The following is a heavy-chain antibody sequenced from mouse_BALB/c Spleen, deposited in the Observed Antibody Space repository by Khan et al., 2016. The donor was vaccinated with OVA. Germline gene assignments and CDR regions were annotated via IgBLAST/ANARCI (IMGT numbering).Heavy chain of an antibody. CDR3: DRTSGMEY. CDR2: ISYSGST. J-gene: IGHJ2*01. CDR1: GYSITSDYG. Sequence: EVQLVESGPGLVKPSQSLSLTCTVTGYSITSDYGWNWIRPFPGNKLEWMGYISYSGSTNYTPSLKSRISITRDTSKNQFFLQLNSVTTEDTATYYCDRTSGMEYWGQGTTLTVSS. V-gene: IGHV3-2*02. D-gene: IGHD4-1*01.